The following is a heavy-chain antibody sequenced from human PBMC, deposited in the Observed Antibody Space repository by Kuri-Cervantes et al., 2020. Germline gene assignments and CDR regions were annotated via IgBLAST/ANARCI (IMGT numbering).Heavy chain of an antibody. V-gene: IGHV4-39*07. CDR2: IYHSGGT. CDR1: GGSISSSSYY. J-gene: IGHJ4*02. D-gene: IGHD2-2*01. Sequence: SETLSLTCTVSGGSISSSSYYWGWIRQPPGKGLEWIGSIYHSGGTYYNPSLKSRVTISVDTSKNQFSLKLSSVTAADTAVYYCAREVPAAHFGGWGQGTLVTVSS. CDR3: AREVPAAHFGG.